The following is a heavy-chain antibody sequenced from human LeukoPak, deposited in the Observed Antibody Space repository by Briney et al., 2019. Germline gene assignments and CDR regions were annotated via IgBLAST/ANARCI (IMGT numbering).Heavy chain of an antibody. CDR2: IYPGDSDT. CDR1: GYSFTNYW. D-gene: IGHD3-10*01. CDR3: ARLLRTSEYFDH. J-gene: IGHJ4*02. Sequence: KFGESLKISCQGSGYSFTNYWIGWVRQMPGKGLEWMGIIYPGDSDTKYSPSFQGQVTISADTSITTAYLQWSSLKASDTAIYYCARLLRTSEYFDHWGQGTLVTVSS. V-gene: IGHV5-51*01.